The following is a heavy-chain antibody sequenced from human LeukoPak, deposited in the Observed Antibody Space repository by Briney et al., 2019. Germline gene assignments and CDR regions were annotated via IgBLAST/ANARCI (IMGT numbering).Heavy chain of an antibody. Sequence: SETLSLTCAVYGGSFSGYYWSWIRQPPGKGLEWIGEINHGGSTNYNPSLKSRVTISVDTSKNQFSLKLSSVTAADTAVYYCARHKKLRYFDWLLYFDYWGQGTLVTVSS. J-gene: IGHJ4*02. CDR2: INHGGST. D-gene: IGHD3-9*01. CDR1: GGSFSGYY. V-gene: IGHV4-34*01. CDR3: ARHKKLRYFDWLLYFDY.